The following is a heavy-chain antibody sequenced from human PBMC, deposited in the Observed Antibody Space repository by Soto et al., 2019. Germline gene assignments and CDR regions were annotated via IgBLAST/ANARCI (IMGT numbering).Heavy chain of an antibody. V-gene: IGHV1-2*04. Sequence: ASVKVSCKASGYTFTVYYMHWVLQAPGQGLEWMGWINPNSGGTNYAQKFQGWVTMTRDTSISTAYMELSRLRSDDTAVYYCARAQSYCFGSSCYSNYLFDYCGQGTLVTVS. D-gene: IGHD4-4*01. CDR2: INPNSGGT. CDR1: GYTFTVYY. CDR3: ARAQSYCFGSSCYSNYLFDY. J-gene: IGHJ4*02.